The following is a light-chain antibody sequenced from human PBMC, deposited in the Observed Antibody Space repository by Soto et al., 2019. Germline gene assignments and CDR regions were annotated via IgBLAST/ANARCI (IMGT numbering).Light chain of an antibody. CDR1: QNIAEF. CDR3: QQFYSPVLS. V-gene: IGKV1-39*01. Sequence: DVQMTQSPSSLSASIGDRVTLTCRASQNIAEFLNWYQVKSDKGPKLLIYGTSTLQSGVPSRFSGGGSGTEFTRTISNLHPEDFAVYDWQQFYSPVLSFGGGTIVELK. J-gene: IGKJ4*01. CDR2: GTS.